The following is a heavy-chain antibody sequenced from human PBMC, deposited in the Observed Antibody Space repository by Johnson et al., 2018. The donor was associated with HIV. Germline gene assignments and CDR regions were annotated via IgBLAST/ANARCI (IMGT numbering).Heavy chain of an antibody. Sequence: VQLVESGGGVVQPGRSLRLSCAASGFTFSSYWMSWVRQAPGKGLEWVSGINWNGGSTGYADSVKGRFTISRDNSKNTLYLQMNSLRAEDTAIYYCAKRPIMIAFGEINGFDIWGQGTTVTVSS. CDR1: GFTFSSYW. V-gene: IGHV3-23*04. CDR3: AKRPIMIAFGEINGFDI. D-gene: IGHD3-16*01. CDR2: INWNGGST. J-gene: IGHJ3*02.